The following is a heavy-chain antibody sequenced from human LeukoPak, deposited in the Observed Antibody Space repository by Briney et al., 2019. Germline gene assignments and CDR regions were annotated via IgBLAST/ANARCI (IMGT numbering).Heavy chain of an antibody. CDR3: ARSGYYDSSGYLIDY. V-gene: IGHV1-46*01. CDR2: INPSGGST. J-gene: IGHJ4*02. CDR1: GYTFTSYY. D-gene: IGHD3-22*01. Sequence: ASMKVSCKASGYTFTSYYMHWVRQAPGQGLEWMGIINPSGGSTSYAQKFQGRVTMTRDTSTSTVYMELSSLRSEDTAVYYCARSGYYDSSGYLIDYWGQGTLVTVSS.